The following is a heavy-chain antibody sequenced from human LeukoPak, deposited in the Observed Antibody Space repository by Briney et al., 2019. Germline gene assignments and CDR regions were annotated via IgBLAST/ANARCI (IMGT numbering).Heavy chain of an antibody. CDR2: IYYSGST. CDR3: ARHSSSWYDGDYFDY. J-gene: IGHJ4*02. V-gene: IGHV4-39*01. D-gene: IGHD6-13*01. CDR1: GGSISSSSYY. Sequence: PSETLSLTCTVSGGSISSSSYYWGWIRQPPGKGLEWIVSIYYSGSTYYNPSLKSRVTISVDTSKNQFSLKLSSVTAADTAVYYCARHSSSWYDGDYFDYWGQGTLVTVSS.